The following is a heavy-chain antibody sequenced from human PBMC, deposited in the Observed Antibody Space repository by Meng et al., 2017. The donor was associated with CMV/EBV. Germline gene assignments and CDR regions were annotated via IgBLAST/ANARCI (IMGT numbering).Heavy chain of an antibody. CDR2: IYTSGST. J-gene: IGHJ4*02. Sequence: QVEWQEAGPGLVKPSPTLSLTCTVSGGSISSGSYYWSWIRQPAGKGLEWIGRIYTSGSTNYNPSLKSRVTISVDTSKNQFSLKRSSVTAADTAVYYCASVQGLGVSWGQGTPVTVSS. CDR1: GGSISSGSYY. D-gene: IGHD3-10*01. V-gene: IGHV4-61*02. CDR3: ASVQGLGVS.